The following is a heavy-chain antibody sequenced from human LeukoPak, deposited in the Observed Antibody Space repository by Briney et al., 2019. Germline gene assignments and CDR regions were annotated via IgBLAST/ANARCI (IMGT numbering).Heavy chain of an antibody. Sequence: ASVKVSCKASGYTFTGYYMHWVRQAPGQGLEWMGWINPNSGGTNYEQKFQGRVTMTRDTSISTAYMELSRLRSDDTAVYYCARDEGYCSSTSCYRAWFDPWGQGTLVTVSS. CDR1: GYTFTGYY. J-gene: IGHJ5*02. CDR2: INPNSGGT. CDR3: ARDEGYCSSTSCYRAWFDP. D-gene: IGHD2-2*02. V-gene: IGHV1-2*02.